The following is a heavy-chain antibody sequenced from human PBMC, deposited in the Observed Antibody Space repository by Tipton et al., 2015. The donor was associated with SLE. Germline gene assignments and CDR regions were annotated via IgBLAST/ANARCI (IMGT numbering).Heavy chain of an antibody. Sequence: GLVKPSETLSLTCTVSGGSISSYYWSWIRQPAGEGLEWIGRIYTSGSTIYNPSLRSRVTMSLDTSKNQFSLKLTSVTAADTAVYYCARDGEYDILTGYLNWYFDLWGRGTPVTVSS. CDR2: IYTSGST. V-gene: IGHV4-4*07. CDR1: GGSISSYY. D-gene: IGHD3-9*01. CDR3: ARDGEYDILTGYLNWYFDL. J-gene: IGHJ2*01.